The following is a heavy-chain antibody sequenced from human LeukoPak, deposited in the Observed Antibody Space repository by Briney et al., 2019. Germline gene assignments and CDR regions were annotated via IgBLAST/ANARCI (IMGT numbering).Heavy chain of an antibody. CDR2: IIPIFGTA. J-gene: IGHJ4*02. D-gene: IGHD1-14*01. Sequence: SVKVSCKASGGTFSSYAISWVRQAPGQGLEWMGGIIPIFGTANYAQKFQGRVTITTDESTSTAYMELCSLRSEDTAVYYCARDSGTEPYMGKLDYWGQGTLVTVSS. V-gene: IGHV1-69*05. CDR1: GGTFSSYA. CDR3: ARDSGTEPYMGKLDY.